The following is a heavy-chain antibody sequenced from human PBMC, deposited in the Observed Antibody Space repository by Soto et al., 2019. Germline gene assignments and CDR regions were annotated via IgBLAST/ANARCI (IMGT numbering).Heavy chain of an antibody. J-gene: IGHJ4*02. D-gene: IGHD3-10*01. Sequence: QVQLQESGPGLVKPSQTLSLTCTVSGGSISSDGYYRNWIRQHPGKGLEWIGYIYYSGSTYYNPSLKSRVTISVDTSKNQFSLKLSSVTAADTAVYYCARDSMARGAGYWGQGTLVTVSS. V-gene: IGHV4-31*03. CDR1: GGSISSDGYY. CDR3: ARDSMARGAGY. CDR2: IYYSGST.